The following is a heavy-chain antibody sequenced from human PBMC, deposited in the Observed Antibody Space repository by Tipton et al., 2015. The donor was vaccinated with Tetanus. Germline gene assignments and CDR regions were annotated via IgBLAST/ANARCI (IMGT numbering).Heavy chain of an antibody. J-gene: IGHJ6*02. D-gene: IGHD6-19*01. V-gene: IGHV5-51*01. Sequence: QLVQYGAEVKKPGESLKISCKGSGYSFTSYWNGWVRQMTGKGLEWMGIIYPGDSDTRYSPPFQGQVTPSADKSINTAYLQWSSLKASDTVMYYCAGSSGIAVAKYYYYYGMDVWGQGTMVTVSS. CDR3: AGSSGIAVAKYYYYYGMDV. CDR1: GYSFTSYW. CDR2: IYPGDSDT.